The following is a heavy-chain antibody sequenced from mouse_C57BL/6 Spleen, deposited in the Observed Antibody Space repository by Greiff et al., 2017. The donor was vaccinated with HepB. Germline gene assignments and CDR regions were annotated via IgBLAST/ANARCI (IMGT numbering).Heavy chain of an antibody. CDR3: TRDRSPDWYFDV. CDR1: GFTFSRYA. V-gene: IGHV5-9-1*02. CDR2: ISSGGDYI. J-gene: IGHJ1*03. D-gene: IGHD2-14*01. Sequence: EVKLVEFGEGLVKPGGSLKLSCAASGFTFSRYAMSWVRQTPEKRLEWVAYISSGGDYIYYADTVKGRFTISRDNARNTLYLQMSSLKSEDTAMYYCTRDRSPDWYFDVWGTGTTVTVAS.